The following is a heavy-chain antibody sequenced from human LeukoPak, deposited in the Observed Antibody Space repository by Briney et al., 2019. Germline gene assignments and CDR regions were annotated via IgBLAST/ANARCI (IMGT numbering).Heavy chain of an antibody. CDR1: GSRFTDYW. CDR2: IYPGDSDT. CDR3: ARLRKTYGRFELIDY. V-gene: IGHV5-51*01. Sequence: TGGSLQISCQSSGSRFTDYWIGGVRQMPGKGLEWMGIIYPGDSDTRYSPSFQGQVTISADKSISTAYLQWSSLNASDTAMYYCARLRKTYGRFELIDYSGQGTLVTVSS. J-gene: IGHJ4*02. D-gene: IGHD3-10*01.